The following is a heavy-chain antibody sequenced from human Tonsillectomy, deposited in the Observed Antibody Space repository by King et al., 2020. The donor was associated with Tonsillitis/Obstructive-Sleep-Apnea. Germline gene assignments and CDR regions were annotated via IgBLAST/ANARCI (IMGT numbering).Heavy chain of an antibody. CDR3: ARESAIVLVPAASPGNDY. CDR2: ISSSSSTI. D-gene: IGHD2-2*01. Sequence: VKLVESGGGLVQPGGSLRLSCAASGFTFSSYNMNWVRQAPGKGLEWVSSISSSSSTIYYADSVKGRFTISRDNAKNSLYLQMNSLRDEDTAVYYCARESAIVLVPAASPGNDYWGQGTLVTVSS. CDR1: GFTFSSYN. J-gene: IGHJ4*02. V-gene: IGHV3-48*02.